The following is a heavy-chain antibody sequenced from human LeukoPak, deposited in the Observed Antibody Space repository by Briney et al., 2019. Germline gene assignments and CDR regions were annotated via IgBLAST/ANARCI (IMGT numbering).Heavy chain of an antibody. CDR3: ARGGLRYNWNPDYYYYMDV. CDR1: GGSFSGYY. Sequence: PSETLSLTCAVYGGSFSGYYWSWIRQPPGKGLGWIGEINHSGSTNYNPSLKSRVTISVDTSKNQFSLKLSSVTAADTAVYYCARGGLRYNWNPDYYYYMDVWGKGTTVTVSS. D-gene: IGHD1-20*01. CDR2: INHSGST. V-gene: IGHV4-34*01. J-gene: IGHJ6*03.